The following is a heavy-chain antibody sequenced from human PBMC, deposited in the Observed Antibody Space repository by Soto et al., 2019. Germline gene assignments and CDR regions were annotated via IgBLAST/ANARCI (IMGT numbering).Heavy chain of an antibody. CDR3: AHSWDNYYDSSGQFDY. CDR1: GFSLSTSGVG. D-gene: IGHD3-22*01. J-gene: IGHJ4*02. CDR2: IYWDDDK. V-gene: IGHV2-5*02. Sequence: QITLKESGPTLVKPTQTLTLTCTFSGFSLSTSGVGVGWIRQPPGKALEWLALIYWDDDKRYSPSLKSRLTITKDTSKNQVVLTMTNMDPVDTATYYCAHSWDNYYDSSGQFDYWGQGTLVTVSS.